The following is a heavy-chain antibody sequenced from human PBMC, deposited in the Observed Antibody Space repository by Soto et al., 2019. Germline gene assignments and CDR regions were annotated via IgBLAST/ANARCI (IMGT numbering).Heavy chain of an antibody. CDR2: IYSGGST. CDR3: ARGRASSSRLPYYYMDV. CDR1: GFTVSSNY. D-gene: IGHD6-6*01. V-gene: IGHV3-53*04. J-gene: IGHJ6*03. Sequence: GGSLRLSCAASGFTVSSNYMSWVRQAPGKGLEWVSVIYSGGSTYYADSVKGRFTISRHNSKNTLYLQMNSLRAEDTAVYYCARGRASSSRLPYYYMDVWGKGTTVTVSS.